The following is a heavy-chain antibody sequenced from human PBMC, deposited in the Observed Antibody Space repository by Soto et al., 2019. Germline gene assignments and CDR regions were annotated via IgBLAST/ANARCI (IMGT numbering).Heavy chain of an antibody. CDR1: GFTFRTYA. J-gene: IGHJ3*02. Sequence: QVQLVESGGGVVQPGRSLRLSCAASGFTFRTYAMHWVRQAPGKGLEWVAIMSYDGSMRSYADSVRGRFTISRDNSKNTLSLHMNSWRAEDTAVYYCARVRHSSGWGDAFDIWGQGTMVTVSS. CDR3: ARVRHSSGWGDAFDI. CDR2: MSYDGSMR. D-gene: IGHD6-19*01. V-gene: IGHV3-30-3*01.